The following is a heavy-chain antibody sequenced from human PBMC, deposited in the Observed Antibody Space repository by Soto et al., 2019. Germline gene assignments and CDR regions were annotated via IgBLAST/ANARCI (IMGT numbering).Heavy chain of an antibody. J-gene: IGHJ4*02. CDR3: AKDGGAYCGGDCYSFIDY. Sequence: GGSLRLSCAASGFTFSSYAMSWVRQAPGKGLEWVSAISGSGGSTYYADSVKGRFTISRDNSKNTLYLQMNSLRAEDTAVYYCAKDGGAYCGGDCYSFIDYWGQGTLVTVSS. CDR2: ISGSGGST. V-gene: IGHV3-23*01. D-gene: IGHD2-21*02. CDR1: GFTFSSYA.